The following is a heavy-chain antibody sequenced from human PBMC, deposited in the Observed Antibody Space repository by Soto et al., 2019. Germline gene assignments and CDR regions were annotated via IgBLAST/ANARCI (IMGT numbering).Heavy chain of an antibody. V-gene: IGHV3-21*01. Sequence: GGPLRLSVAVSEFPLEKKARNWVRQAPGKGPEWVSSISFSGDYIYYADSVKGRFTVSRDNARNSLYLQMNRLGVDDTALYFCARATYNWNHEYWGQGTQVTVSS. D-gene: IGHD1-20*01. CDR1: EFPLEKKA. CDR3: ARATYNWNHEY. CDR2: ISFSGDYI. J-gene: IGHJ4*02.